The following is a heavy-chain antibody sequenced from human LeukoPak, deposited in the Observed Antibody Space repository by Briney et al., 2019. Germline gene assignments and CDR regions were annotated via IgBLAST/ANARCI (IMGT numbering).Heavy chain of an antibody. V-gene: IGHV1-69*13. CDR3: ARDSAGYYYYGMDV. J-gene: IGHJ6*04. CDR2: IIPIFGTA. CDR1: GYTFTSYA. Sequence: SVKVSCKASGYTFTSYAMNWVRQAPGQGLEWMGGIIPIFGTANYAQKFQGRVTITADESTSTAYMELSSLRSEDTAVYYCARDSAGYYYYGMDVWGKGTTVTVSS. D-gene: IGHD3-10*01.